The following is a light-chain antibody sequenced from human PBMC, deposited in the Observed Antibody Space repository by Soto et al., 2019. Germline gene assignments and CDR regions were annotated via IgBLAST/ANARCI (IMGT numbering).Light chain of an antibody. CDR1: QSVSSN. CDR3: QQRSSAIT. J-gene: IGKJ5*01. CDR2: GAS. V-gene: IGKV3-15*01. Sequence: EKLMSQSPATLSVSPGERVTLSCRASQSVSSNLAWYQQKPGQAPRLLIYGASSRATGIPARFSGSGSGTDFTLTISSLEPEDFAVYYCQQRSSAITFGQGTRLEI.